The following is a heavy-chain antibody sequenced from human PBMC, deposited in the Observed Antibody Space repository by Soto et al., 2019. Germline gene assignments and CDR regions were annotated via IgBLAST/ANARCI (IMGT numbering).Heavy chain of an antibody. J-gene: IGHJ6*02. CDR2: ISYDGSNK. CDR3: ARDTPASMVRGVITTLGYYYYGMDV. D-gene: IGHD3-10*01. CDR1: GFTFSSYA. V-gene: IGHV3-30-3*01. Sequence: QVQLVESGGGVVQPGRSLRLSCAASGFTFSSYAMHWVRQAPGKGLEWVAVISYDGSNKYYADSVKGRFTISRDNSKNTLYLQMNSMRAEDTAVYYCARDTPASMVRGVITTLGYYYYGMDVWGQGTTVTVSS.